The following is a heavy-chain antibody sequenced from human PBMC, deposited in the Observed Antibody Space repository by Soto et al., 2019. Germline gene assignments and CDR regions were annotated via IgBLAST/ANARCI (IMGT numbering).Heavy chain of an antibody. D-gene: IGHD2-21*02. CDR1: GFTFSNYA. CDR3: AKAAGGDSGGTAEYFQH. J-gene: IGHJ1*01. Sequence: EVPLLESGGGLVQPGGSLRLSCAASGFTFSNYAMSWVRQAPGKGLEWVSGVSSSGGSTYYADSVKGRFTISRDNSKNTLYLQMNSLRVEDTAVYYCAKAAGGDSGGTAEYFQHWGQGTLVTVSS. V-gene: IGHV3-23*01. CDR2: VSSSGGST.